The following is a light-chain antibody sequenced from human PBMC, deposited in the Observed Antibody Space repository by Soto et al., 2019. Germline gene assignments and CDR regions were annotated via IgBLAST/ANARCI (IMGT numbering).Light chain of an antibody. V-gene: IGLV1-44*01. CDR2: SNN. CDR1: SSNIGSNT. CDR3: AAWDDSLNLV. J-gene: IGLJ1*01. Sequence: QLVLTQPPSASGTPGQRVTISCSGSSSNIGSNTVNWYQQLPGTAPKLLIYSNNQRPSGVPDRFSGSKSGTSASLAISGLQSEDEADYYCAAWDDSLNLVFGTGTKLTVL.